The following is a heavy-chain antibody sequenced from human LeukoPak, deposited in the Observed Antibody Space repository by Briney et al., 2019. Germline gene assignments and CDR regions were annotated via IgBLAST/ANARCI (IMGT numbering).Heavy chain of an antibody. CDR3: ARAYYYDSSGYYRPHMDV. J-gene: IGHJ6*03. D-gene: IGHD3-22*01. Sequence: ASVKVSCKASGGTFSSYAISWVRQAPGQGLEWMGGIIPIFGTANYAQKFQGRVTITTDESTSTAYMELSSLRSEDTAVYYCARAYYYDSSGYYRPHMDVWGKGTTVTVSS. CDR1: GGTFSSYA. CDR2: IIPIFGTA. V-gene: IGHV1-69*05.